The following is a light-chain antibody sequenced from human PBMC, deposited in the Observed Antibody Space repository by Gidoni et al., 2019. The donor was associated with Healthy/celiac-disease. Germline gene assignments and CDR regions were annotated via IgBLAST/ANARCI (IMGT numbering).Light chain of an antibody. CDR3: QQRSNWIT. CDR1: QSVSSY. V-gene: IGKV3-11*01. J-gene: IGKJ5*01. Sequence: EIVLTQSPATLSLSPGERATLSCRASQSVSSYLAWYQQKPCQAPRLLIYDASNRATGIPARFSGSGSGTDFTLTISSLEPEDFAVYYCQQRSNWITFXXXTRLEIK. CDR2: DAS.